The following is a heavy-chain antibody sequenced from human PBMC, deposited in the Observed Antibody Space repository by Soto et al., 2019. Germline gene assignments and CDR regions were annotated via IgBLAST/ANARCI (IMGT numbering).Heavy chain of an antibody. D-gene: IGHD1-26*01. J-gene: IGHJ6*02. CDR1: GGYFSGYH. CDR2: IYPSGNT. CDR3: AREGCHGAYYYPIWNQLWSMDG. Sequence: PSETLSLTCAVSGGYFSGYHLSWIRQPAGKGLEWIGGIYPSGNTDYSPSLKSRVTLSVDTSKNQFSLNLSSVTAADTAVYYCAREGCHGAYYYPIWNQLWSMDGWGQGITVTVSS. V-gene: IGHV4-34*01.